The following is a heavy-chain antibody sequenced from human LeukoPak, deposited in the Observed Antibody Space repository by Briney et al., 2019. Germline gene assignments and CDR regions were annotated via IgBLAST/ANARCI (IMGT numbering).Heavy chain of an antibody. D-gene: IGHD6-6*01. Sequence: GGSLRLSCAASGFTFSSYAMSWVRQAPGKGLEWVSAISGSGGSTYYADSVKGRFTISRDNSKNTLYLQVNSLRAEDTAVYYCAKDMDPVVSSSSLPDYWGQGTLVTVSS. CDR2: ISGSGGST. CDR3: AKDMDPVVSSSSLPDY. CDR1: GFTFSSYA. J-gene: IGHJ4*02. V-gene: IGHV3-23*01.